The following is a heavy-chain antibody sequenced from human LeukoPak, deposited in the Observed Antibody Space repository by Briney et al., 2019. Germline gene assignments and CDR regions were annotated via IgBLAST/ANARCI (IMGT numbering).Heavy chain of an antibody. CDR3: ARDPYYYDSSGYYYGDAFDI. D-gene: IGHD3-22*01. Sequence: GGSLRLSCAASGFTFSSYAMHWVRQAPGKGLEWVAVISYDGSNKYYADSVKGRLTISRDNSKNTLYLQMNSLRAEDTAVYYCARDPYYYDSSGYYYGDAFDIWGQGTMVTVSS. J-gene: IGHJ3*02. CDR1: GFTFSSYA. V-gene: IGHV3-30*04. CDR2: ISYDGSNK.